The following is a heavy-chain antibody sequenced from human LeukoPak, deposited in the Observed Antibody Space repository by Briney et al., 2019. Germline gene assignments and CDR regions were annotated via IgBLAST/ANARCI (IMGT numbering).Heavy chain of an antibody. CDR2: IYTSGST. D-gene: IGHD3-22*01. CDR1: GGSISSYY. CDR3: ARDSYYDSSGYYLYDAFDI. V-gene: IGHV4-4*07. J-gene: IGHJ3*02. Sequence: SETLSLTCTVSGGSISSYYWSWIRQPAGKGLEWIGRIYTSGSTNYNPSLKSRVTMSVDTSKNQFSLKLSSVTAADTAVYYCARDSYYDSSGYYLYDAFDIWGQGTMVTVSS.